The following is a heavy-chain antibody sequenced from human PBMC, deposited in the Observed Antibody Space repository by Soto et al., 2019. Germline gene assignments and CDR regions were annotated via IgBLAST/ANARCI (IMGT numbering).Heavy chain of an antibody. CDR1: GGSISSGGYY. CDR2: IYYSGST. Sequence: QVQLQESGPGLVKPSQTLSLTCTVSGGSISSGGYYWSCIRQHPGKGLEWLGYIYYSGSTYYNPSSKSRVTISVDSSKNQFSLKLSSVTAADTAVYYCARFWRRPAAIYYYYGMDVWGQGTTVTVSS. CDR3: ARFWRRPAAIYYYYGMDV. V-gene: IGHV4-31*03. D-gene: IGHD2-2*01. J-gene: IGHJ6*02.